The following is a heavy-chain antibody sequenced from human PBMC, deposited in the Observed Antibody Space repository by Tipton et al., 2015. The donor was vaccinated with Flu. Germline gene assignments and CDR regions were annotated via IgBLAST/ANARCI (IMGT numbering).Heavy chain of an antibody. V-gene: IGHV4-4*07. CDR3: ARVENYYDSSGYSDDY. CDR2: IYTSGST. CDR1: NGSIISYY. J-gene: IGHJ4*02. Sequence: TLSLTCTVSNGSIISYYWSWIRQPAGKGLEWIGRIYTSGSTNYNPSLKSRVTMSVDTSKNQFSLKLSSVTAADTAVYYCARVENYYDSSGYSDDYWGQGTLVTVSS. D-gene: IGHD3-22*01.